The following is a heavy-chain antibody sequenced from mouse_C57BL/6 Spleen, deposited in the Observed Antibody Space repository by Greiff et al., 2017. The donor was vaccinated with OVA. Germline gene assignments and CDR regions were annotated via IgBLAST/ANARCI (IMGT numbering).Heavy chain of an antibody. D-gene: IGHD2-5*01. V-gene: IGHV1-26*01. CDR3: SRDSNTY. CDR1: GYTFTDYY. J-gene: IGHJ3*01. CDR2: INPNNGGT. Sequence: EVQLQQSGPELVKPGASVKISCKASGYTFTDYYMNWVKQSHGKSLEWIGDINPNNGGTSYNQKFKGKATLTVDKSSSTAYMELRSLTSEDSAVYYCSRDSNTYWGQGTLVTVSA.